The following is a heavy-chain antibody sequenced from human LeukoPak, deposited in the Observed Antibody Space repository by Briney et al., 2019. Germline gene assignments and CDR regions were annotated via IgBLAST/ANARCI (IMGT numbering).Heavy chain of an antibody. D-gene: IGHD6-19*01. CDR3: AKGGWLVPAYFDY. V-gene: IGHV3-23*01. CDR1: GFTFSSYA. J-gene: IGHJ4*02. CDR2: ISGSGGST. Sequence: GGSLRLSCAASGFTFSSYAMSWVRQAPGEGLEWVSAISGSGGSTYYADSVKGRFTISRDNSKNTLYLQMNSLRAEDTAVYYCAKGGWLVPAYFDYWGQGTLVTVSS.